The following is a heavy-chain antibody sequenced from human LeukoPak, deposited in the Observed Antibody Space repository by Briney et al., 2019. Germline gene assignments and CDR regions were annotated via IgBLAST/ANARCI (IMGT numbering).Heavy chain of an antibody. V-gene: IGHV3-23*01. D-gene: IGHD6-19*01. CDR2: ISGSGGST. CDR3: AKDRAPDSSGWYDWFDP. J-gene: IGHJ5*02. Sequence: GGSLRLSCAASGFTFSSYAMSWVRQAPGKGLEWVSAISGSGGSTYYADSVKGRFTISGDNSKNTLYLQMNSLRAEDTAVYYCAKDRAPDSSGWYDWFDPWGQGTLVTVSS. CDR1: GFTFSSYA.